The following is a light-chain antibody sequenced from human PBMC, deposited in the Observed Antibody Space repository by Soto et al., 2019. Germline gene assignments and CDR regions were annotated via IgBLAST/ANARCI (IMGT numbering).Light chain of an antibody. J-gene: IGKJ5*01. V-gene: IGKV2-28*01. CDR2: VGS. Sequence: VWTQSQLSLSVSPGEPASIACRSSQILTHRGGYNYLDWYLLKPGQPPQLXIYVGSNRGTGVPDRFSASGSGTDFTLTISRVETEDAGFYFCMQPLQSLITFGQGTRLEIK. CDR3: MQPLQSLIT. CDR1: QILTHRGGYNY.